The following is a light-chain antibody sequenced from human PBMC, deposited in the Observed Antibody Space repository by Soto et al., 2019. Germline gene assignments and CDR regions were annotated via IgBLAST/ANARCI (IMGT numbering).Light chain of an antibody. CDR2: KAS. J-gene: IGKJ2*03. CDR1: QSISTW. V-gene: IGKV1-5*03. Sequence: DIQMTQSPSTLSAYVGDRVTITCRASQSISTWLAWYQQKPGKAPILLIYKASSLESGVPSRYSGSGSGTEFTITINGWQPGDFESDYCQQHNNEPYSFGQGTKSE. CDR3: QQHNNEPYS.